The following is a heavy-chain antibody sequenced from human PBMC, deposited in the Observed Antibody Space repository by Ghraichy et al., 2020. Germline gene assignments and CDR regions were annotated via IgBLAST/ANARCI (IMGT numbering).Heavy chain of an antibody. Sequence: GGSLRLSCAASGFTFSSYAMSWVRQAPGKGLEWVSAISGSGGSTYYADSVKGRFTISRDNSKNTLYLQMNSLRAEDTAVYYCAKVPRYDSSGYYYGYYLDYWGQGTLVTVSS. CDR2: ISGSGGST. CDR1: GFTFSSYA. D-gene: IGHD3-22*01. J-gene: IGHJ4*02. V-gene: IGHV3-23*01. CDR3: AKVPRYDSSGYYYGYYLDY.